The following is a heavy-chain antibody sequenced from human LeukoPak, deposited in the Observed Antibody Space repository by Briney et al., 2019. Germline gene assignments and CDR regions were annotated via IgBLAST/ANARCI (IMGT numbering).Heavy chain of an antibody. CDR3: ARDPSGSPYDY. CDR2: IKQDGSEK. CDR1: GFTFSNYW. V-gene: IGHV3-7*01. J-gene: IGHJ4*02. Sequence: GGSLRLSCAGSGFTFSNYWMTWVRQAPGKGLEWVATIKQDGSEKYYVDSVKGRFTISRDNAKNSLYLQMNSLRAEDTAVYYCARDPSGSPYDYWGQGTLVTVSS. D-gene: IGHD3-10*01.